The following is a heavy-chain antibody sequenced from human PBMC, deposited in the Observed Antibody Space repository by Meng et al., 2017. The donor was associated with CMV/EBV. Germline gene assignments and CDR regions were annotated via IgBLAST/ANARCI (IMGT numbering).Heavy chain of an antibody. CDR2: TRYDGSNK. J-gene: IGHJ4*02. CDR1: GFTFSSYG. Sequence: GESLKISCAASGFTFSSYGMHWVRQAPGKGLEWVAFTRYDGSNKYYADSVKGRFTISRDNSKNTLYLQMNSLRAEDTAVYYCAKDLSCSSTSCYLYWGQGTLVTVSS. D-gene: IGHD2-2*01. CDR3: AKDLSCSSTSCYLY. V-gene: IGHV3-30*02.